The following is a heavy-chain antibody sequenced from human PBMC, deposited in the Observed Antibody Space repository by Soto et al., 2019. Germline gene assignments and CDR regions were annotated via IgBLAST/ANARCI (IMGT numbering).Heavy chain of an antibody. Sequence: ASVKVSCKASGYTFTGYYMHWVRQAPGQGLEGMGWINPNSGGTNYAQKFQGWVTMTRDTSISTAYMELSRLRSDDTAVYYCARGGSSPVSYSYYYGMDVWGQGTTVTVSS. CDR1: GYTFTGYY. V-gene: IGHV1-2*04. D-gene: IGHD6-6*01. CDR3: ARGGSSPVSYSYYYGMDV. J-gene: IGHJ6*02. CDR2: INPNSGGT.